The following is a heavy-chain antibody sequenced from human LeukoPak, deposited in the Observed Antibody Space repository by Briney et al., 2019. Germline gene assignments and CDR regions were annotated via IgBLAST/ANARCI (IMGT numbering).Heavy chain of an antibody. J-gene: IGHJ4*02. CDR1: GFSFSYYN. V-gene: IGHV3-48*01. CDR2: ISSTSTSI. CDR3: ATYPGYTYEVEAPRPARGY. D-gene: IGHD5-18*01. Sequence: GGSLRLSCSASGFSFSYYNMNWVRQAPGKGLEWVSYISSTSTSIYYAGSVMGRFSISRDKNSLYLQMNSLRADDTAVYYCATYPGYTYEVEAPRPARGYWGQGTLVTVSS.